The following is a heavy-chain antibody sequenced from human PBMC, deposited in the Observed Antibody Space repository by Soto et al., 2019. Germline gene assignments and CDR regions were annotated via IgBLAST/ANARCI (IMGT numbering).Heavy chain of an antibody. CDR1: GYSFIAYW. CDR2: IYPADSDT. CDR3: ARLSVTGTSIDS. V-gene: IGHV5-51*01. D-gene: IGHD1-20*01. J-gene: IGHJ4*02. Sequence: EVQLVQSGAEVKKPGESLKISCKGSGYSFIAYWIAWVRQMPGKGLECMGIIYPADSDTRYSPSFQGQVTISADKSINTAYLQWSSLKASDTAMYYCARLSVTGTSIDSWGQGTLVTVSS.